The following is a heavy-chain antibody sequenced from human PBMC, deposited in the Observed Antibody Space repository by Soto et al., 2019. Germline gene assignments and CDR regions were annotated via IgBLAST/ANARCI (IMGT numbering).Heavy chain of an antibody. J-gene: IGHJ5*02. Sequence: ASVKVSCKVSGYTLTELSMHWVRQAPGKGLEWMGGFDPEDGETIYAQKFRGRVTMTEDTSTDTAYMELSSLRSADTAVYYCARGQDDSSKFFWFDPWGQGTLVTVSS. CDR1: GYTLTELS. CDR2: FDPEDGET. V-gene: IGHV1-24*01. CDR3: ARGQDDSSKFFWFDP. D-gene: IGHD3-22*01.